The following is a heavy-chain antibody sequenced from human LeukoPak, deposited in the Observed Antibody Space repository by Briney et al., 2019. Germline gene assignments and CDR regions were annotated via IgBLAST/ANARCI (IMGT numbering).Heavy chain of an antibody. Sequence: GGSLRLSCAASRFNFNGFRMNWVRQTPDKGLESVSSISSSSNYIYYADSVKGRFTISRDNAKNSLYLQMNSLRAEDTAVYYCVREYSGWLAAAGAWGQGTLVIVSS. D-gene: IGHD6-13*01. J-gene: IGHJ4*02. CDR3: VREYSGWLAAAGA. CDR2: ISSSSNYI. CDR1: RFNFNGFR. V-gene: IGHV3-21*01.